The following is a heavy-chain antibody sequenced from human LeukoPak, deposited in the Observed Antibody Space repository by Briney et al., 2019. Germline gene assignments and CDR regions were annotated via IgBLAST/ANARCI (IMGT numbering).Heavy chain of an antibody. CDR2: INIDGSIT. CDR1: GFTFTTYW. J-gene: IGHJ6*02. CDR3: ARDAVDTANAV. V-gene: IGHV3-74*01. D-gene: IGHD5-18*01. Sequence: GGSLTLSCAASGFTFTTYWMHWVRQAPGKGLVWVSHINIDGSITTYADSVKGRFTISRDNAKNTLYLQMNSLRAGDTAVYYCARDAVDTANAVWGQGTTVTVSS.